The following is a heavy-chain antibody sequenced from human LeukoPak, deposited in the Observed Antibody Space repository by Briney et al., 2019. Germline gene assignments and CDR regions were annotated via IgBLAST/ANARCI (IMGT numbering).Heavy chain of an antibody. Sequence: SETLSLTCTVAGGSIRSGDYYWGWIRQPPGKGLEWIGYIYYSGSTYYNPSLKSRVTISVDTSKNQFSLKLSSVTAADTAVYYCARGRDGPWYFDLWGRGTLVTVSS. CDR1: GGSIRSGDYY. CDR2: IYYSGST. V-gene: IGHV4-30-4*01. CDR3: ARGRDGPWYFDL. D-gene: IGHD5-24*01. J-gene: IGHJ2*01.